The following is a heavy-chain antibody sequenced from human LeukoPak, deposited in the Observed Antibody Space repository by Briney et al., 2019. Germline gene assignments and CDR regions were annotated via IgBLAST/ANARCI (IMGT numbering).Heavy chain of an antibody. J-gene: IGHJ3*02. V-gene: IGHV1-18*01. D-gene: IGHD3-3*01. Sequence: ASVKVSCKASGYTFTSYGISWVRQAPGQGLEWMGWISAYNGNTNYAQKLQGRVTMTTDTSTSTAYMELRSLRSDDTAVYYCARAPGRDWSGYSIDAFDIWGQGTMVTVSS. CDR3: ARAPGRDWSGYSIDAFDI. CDR2: ISAYNGNT. CDR1: GYTFTSYG.